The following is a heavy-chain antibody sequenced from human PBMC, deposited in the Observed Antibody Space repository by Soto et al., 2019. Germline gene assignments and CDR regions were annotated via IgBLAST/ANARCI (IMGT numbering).Heavy chain of an antibody. CDR3: AKGDIVVVVAATLHYGMDV. J-gene: IGHJ6*02. CDR1: GFTFSSYW. D-gene: IGHD2-15*01. Sequence: EVQLVESGGGLVQPGGSLRLSCAASGFTFSSYWMHWVRQVPGKGLVWVSRINSDGSSTSYADSVKGRFTISRDNAKNTLYLQMNSLRAEDTAVYYCAKGDIVVVVAATLHYGMDVWGQGTTVTVSS. V-gene: IGHV3-74*01. CDR2: INSDGSST.